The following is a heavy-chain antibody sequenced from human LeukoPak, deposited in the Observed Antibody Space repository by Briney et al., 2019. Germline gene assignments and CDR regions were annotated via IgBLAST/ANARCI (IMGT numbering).Heavy chain of an antibody. Sequence: GGSLRLSCAASGFTFSSYAMSWVRQAPGKGLEWVSAISSSGDSTYYADSVKGRFTISRDNSKNTLYLQMNSLRAEDTAVYYCARAGITIFGVVNAVDYWGQGTLVTVSS. CDR2: ISSSGDST. CDR1: GFTFSSYA. J-gene: IGHJ4*02. D-gene: IGHD3-3*01. V-gene: IGHV3-23*01. CDR3: ARAGITIFGVVNAVDY.